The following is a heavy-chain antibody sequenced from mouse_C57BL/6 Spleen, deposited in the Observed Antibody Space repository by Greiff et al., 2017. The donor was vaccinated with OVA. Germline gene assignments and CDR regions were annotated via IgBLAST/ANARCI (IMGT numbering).Heavy chain of an antibody. CDR1: GFTFSDAW. J-gene: IGHJ4*01. V-gene: IGHV6-6*01. CDR3: SGDVYYCAMNY. CDR2: IRNKANNHAT. Sequence: EVQLMESGGGLVQPGGSMKLSCAASGFTFSDAWMDWVRQSPEKGLVWVAEIRNKANNHATYYAESVKGRFTISRDDSNSSVYLQMSSLRAESTGIYYCSGDVYYCAMNYWGQGTSVTVSS.